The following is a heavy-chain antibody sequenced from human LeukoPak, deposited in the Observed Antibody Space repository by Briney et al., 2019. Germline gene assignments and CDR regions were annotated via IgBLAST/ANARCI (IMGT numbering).Heavy chain of an antibody. D-gene: IGHD6-13*01. CDR2: IYHSGST. Sequence: SETLSLTCTVSGYSISSGYYWGWIRQPPGKGLEWIGSIYHSGSTYYNPSLKSRVTISVDTSKNQFSLKLSSVTAADTAVYYCASRERAVADPSYYYYYMDVWGKGTTVTVSS. J-gene: IGHJ6*03. V-gene: IGHV4-38-2*02. CDR3: ASRERAVADPSYYYYYMDV. CDR1: GYSISSGYY.